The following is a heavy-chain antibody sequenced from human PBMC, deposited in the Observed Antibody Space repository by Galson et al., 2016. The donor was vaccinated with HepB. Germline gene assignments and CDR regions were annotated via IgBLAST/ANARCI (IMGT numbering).Heavy chain of an antibody. D-gene: IGHD1-14*01. CDR1: GFTFGSHA. Sequence: SLRLSCAASGFTFGSHAMTWVRQGPGKGLEWVSGISGGGGLTHYRHSVRGRFTISRDNSKNTLYLQVINLRAEDTAIYYCARCLQDITGDDAFDIWGRGTMVT. J-gene: IGHJ3*02. CDR2: ISGGGGLT. CDR3: ARCLQDITGDDAFDI. V-gene: IGHV3-23*01.